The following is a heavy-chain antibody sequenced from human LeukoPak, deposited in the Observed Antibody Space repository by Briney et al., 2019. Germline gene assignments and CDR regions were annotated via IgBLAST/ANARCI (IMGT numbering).Heavy chain of an antibody. Sequence: GGSLRLSCAASGFTFSTYGMHWGRQPPGEGRDWGAFIRYDGGEGYYADSVKDRFTVSRDNSKNRMYLQMNSVRAEDTAIYYCAKVGYGWYEVDYWGQGTLVTVSS. CDR1: GFTFSTYG. V-gene: IGHV3-30*02. CDR2: IRYDGGEG. D-gene: IGHD6-19*01. CDR3: AKVGYGWYEVDY. J-gene: IGHJ4*02.